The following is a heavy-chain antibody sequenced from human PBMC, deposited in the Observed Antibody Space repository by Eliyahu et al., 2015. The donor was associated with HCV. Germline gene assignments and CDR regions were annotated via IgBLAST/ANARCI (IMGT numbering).Heavy chain of an antibody. Sequence: QVQLVESGGGVVQPGRSLRLSCAASGFTFSSYGMHWVRQAXGKGLEWVAVISYDGSNKYYADSVKGRFTISRDNSKNTLYLQMNSLRAEDTAVYYCAKASSSWYTHDYWGQGTLVTVSS. CDR3: AKASSSWYTHDY. CDR1: GFTFSSYG. J-gene: IGHJ4*02. CDR2: ISYDGSNK. D-gene: IGHD6-13*01. V-gene: IGHV3-30*18.